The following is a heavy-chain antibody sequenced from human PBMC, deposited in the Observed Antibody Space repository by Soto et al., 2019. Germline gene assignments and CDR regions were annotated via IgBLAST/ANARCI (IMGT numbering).Heavy chain of an antibody. CDR1: GASISNTGFY. D-gene: IGHD2-21*02. CDR3: ARTTASRSLDV. Sequence: QVQLQESGPGLVKPSETLSLTATVSGASISNTGFYWSWIRQPQGKGLEWIGYIYSSGSTTYNSSLKSRVTISLDTSKNQVSLNLTSVTAADTAMYYCARTTASRSLDVWGHGTMVSVSS. J-gene: IGHJ3*01. CDR2: IYSSGST. V-gene: IGHV4-61*08.